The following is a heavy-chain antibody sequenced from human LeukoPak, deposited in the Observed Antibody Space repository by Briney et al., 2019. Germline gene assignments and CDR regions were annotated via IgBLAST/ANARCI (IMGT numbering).Heavy chain of an antibody. J-gene: IGHJ4*02. V-gene: IGHV1-8*01. Sequence: GASVKVSCKASGYTFTSYDINWVRQATGQGLEWMGWMNPNSGNTGYAQKFQGRVTMTRNTSISTAYMELSSLRSEDTAVYYCTTYFEWELLPCYWGQGTLVTVSS. CDR3: TTYFEWELLPCY. CDR1: GYTFTSYD. CDR2: MNPNSGNT. D-gene: IGHD1-26*01.